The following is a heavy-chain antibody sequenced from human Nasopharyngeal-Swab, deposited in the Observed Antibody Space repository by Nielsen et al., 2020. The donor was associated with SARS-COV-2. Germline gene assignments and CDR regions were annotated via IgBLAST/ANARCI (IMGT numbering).Heavy chain of an antibody. V-gene: IGHV4-39*01. J-gene: IGHJ4*02. CDR3: ATRDYYGSGTMGIPFDY. Sequence: WIPQPPGKGLEWIGSIYYSGSTYYTPSLKSRVTISVDTSQNQFSLKLSSVTAADTAVYYCATRDYYGSGTMGIPFDYWGQGTLVTVSS. D-gene: IGHD3-10*01. CDR2: IYYSGST.